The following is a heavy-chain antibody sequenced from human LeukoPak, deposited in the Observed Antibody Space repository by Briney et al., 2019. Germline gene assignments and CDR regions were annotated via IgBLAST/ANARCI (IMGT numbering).Heavy chain of an antibody. D-gene: IGHD3-10*01. CDR3: ARRGPQGDFDL. J-gene: IGHJ2*01. CDR1: GGTFSSYA. V-gene: IGHV1-69*05. Sequence: SVKVSCKASGGTFSSYAISWLRQAPVQGLEWMGRIIPIFGTANYAQKFQGRVTITTDESTSTAYMELSSLRSEDTAVYYCARRGPQGDFDLWGRGTLVTVSS. CDR2: IIPIFGTA.